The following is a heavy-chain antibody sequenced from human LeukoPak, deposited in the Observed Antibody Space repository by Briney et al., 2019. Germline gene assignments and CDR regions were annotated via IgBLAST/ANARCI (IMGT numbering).Heavy chain of an antibody. CDR3: AKDIAYYYDSSGYSANFDY. V-gene: IGHV3-9*01. CDR1: GFTFDDYA. J-gene: IGHJ4*02. D-gene: IGHD3-22*01. CDR2: ISWNSVSI. Sequence: GGSLRLSCAASGFTFDDYAMHWVRQAPGKGLEWVSGISWNSVSIGYADSVKGRFTISRDNAKNSLYLQMNSLRAEDTALYYCAKDIAYYYDSSGYSANFDYWGQGTLVTVSS.